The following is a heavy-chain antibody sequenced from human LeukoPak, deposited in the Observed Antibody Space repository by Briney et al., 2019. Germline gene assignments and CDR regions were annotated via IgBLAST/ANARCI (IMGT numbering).Heavy chain of an antibody. CDR3: AKDRIAVAGTGSPFDY. J-gene: IGHJ4*02. D-gene: IGHD6-19*01. V-gene: IGHV3-9*01. Sequence: PGRSLRLSCAASGFTFDDYAMHWVRQAPGKGLEWVSGFSWNSGSIAYADSVKGRFTISRDNAKKSLYLQMNNLRAEDTALYYCAKDRIAVAGTGSPFDYWGQGTLVTVSS. CDR2: FSWNSGSI. CDR1: GFTFDDYA.